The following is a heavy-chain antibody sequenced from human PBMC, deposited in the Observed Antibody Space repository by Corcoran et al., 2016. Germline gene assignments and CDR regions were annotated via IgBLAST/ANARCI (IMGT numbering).Heavy chain of an antibody. Sequence: EVQLVESGGGLVKPGGSLRLSCAASGFTVSNSWMNWVRQAPGQGLEWVSLIKSRTDGGTTDYAAPVKGNFSISRDDSKNTLYLQMNSLQTEDTAGYYCVTELSGSFDSWGQGTLVTVSS. CDR3: VTELSGSFDS. CDR2: IKSRTDGGTT. D-gene: IGHD1-26*01. V-gene: IGHV3-15*07. J-gene: IGHJ4*02. CDR1: GFTVSNSW.